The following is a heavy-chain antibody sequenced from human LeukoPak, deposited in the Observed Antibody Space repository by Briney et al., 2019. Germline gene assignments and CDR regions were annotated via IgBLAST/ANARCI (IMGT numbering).Heavy chain of an antibody. V-gene: IGHV3-11*04. CDR3: ASGSSGWPDFDY. CDR1: GFTFSDYY. CDR2: ISSSGSTI. D-gene: IGHD6-19*01. J-gene: IGHJ4*02. Sequence: GGSLRLXCAASGFTFSDYYMSWIRQAPGKGLEWVSYISSSGSTIYYADSVKGRFTIPRDNAKNSLYLQMNGLRAEDTAVYYCASGSSGWPDFDYWGQGTLVTVSS.